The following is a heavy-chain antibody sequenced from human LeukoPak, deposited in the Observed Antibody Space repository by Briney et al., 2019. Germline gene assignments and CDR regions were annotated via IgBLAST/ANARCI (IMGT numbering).Heavy chain of an antibody. D-gene: IGHD6-19*01. J-gene: IGHJ4*02. CDR2: IYYSGST. Sequence: PSETLSLTCTVSGGSISSGGYYWSWIRQHPGKGLEWIGYIYYSGSTYYNPSLKSRVTISVDTSKNQFSLKLSSVTAADTAVYYCARARRPSSGWYPFYFDYWGQGTLVTVSS. V-gene: IGHV4-31*03. CDR3: ARARRPSSGWYPFYFDY. CDR1: GGSISSGGYY.